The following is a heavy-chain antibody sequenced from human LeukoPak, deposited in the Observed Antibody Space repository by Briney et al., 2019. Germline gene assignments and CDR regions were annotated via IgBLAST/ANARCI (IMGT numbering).Heavy chain of an antibody. CDR3: AKPQVTANWYYFHY. D-gene: IGHD2-21*02. CDR1: GFTLSTYG. CDR2: ISSDGSNK. Sequence: GGSLRLSCAASGFTLSTYGMHWVRQAPGKGLEWVAVISSDGSNKFYADSVKGRFTISRDGSKNRLYLQMNSLRPDDTAVYFCAKPQVTANWYYFHYWGLGTLVTVSS. V-gene: IGHV3-30*18. J-gene: IGHJ4*02.